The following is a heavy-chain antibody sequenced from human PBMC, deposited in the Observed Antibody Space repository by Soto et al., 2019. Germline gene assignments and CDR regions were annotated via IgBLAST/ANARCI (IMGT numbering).Heavy chain of an antibody. J-gene: IGHJ6*02. V-gene: IGHV1-69*01. CDR3: AVAAVREIMAQESSGMAV. CDR2: IMPTVDSA. D-gene: IGHD3-10*01. Sequence: QVQLVQSGAEVKTPGSSVKVSCKASGGTLSDYAISWVRQAPGQGLEWMGGIMPTVDSANYAQNFQGRLTISADASTSTSHLGESNMRSCDRAVYYCAVAAVREIMAQESSGMAVWGQGTTVIV. CDR1: GGTLSDYA.